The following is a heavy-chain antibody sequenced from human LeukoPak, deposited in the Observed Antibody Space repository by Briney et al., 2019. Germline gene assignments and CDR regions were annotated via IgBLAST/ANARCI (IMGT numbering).Heavy chain of an antibody. D-gene: IGHD3-9*01. V-gene: IGHV4-34*01. CDR3: ARVRLHLTGYYREVKHLEI. CDR2: INHSGST. CDR1: GGSFSGYY. Sequence: SETLSLTCAVYGGSFSGYYWSWIRQPPGKGLEWIGEINHSGSTNYNPSLKSRVTISVDTSKYQFSLKLSSVTAADTAVYYCARVRLHLTGYYREVKHLEIWGQGTMVTVSS. J-gene: IGHJ3*02.